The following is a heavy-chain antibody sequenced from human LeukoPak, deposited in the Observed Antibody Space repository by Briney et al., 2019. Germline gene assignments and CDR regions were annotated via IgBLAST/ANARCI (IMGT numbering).Heavy chain of an antibody. CDR3: ARDQFVVDAFDI. V-gene: IGHV3-30-3*01. CDR1: GFTFSSYA. CDR2: ISYDGSNK. Sequence: GRPLRLSCAASGFTFSSYAMHWVRQAPGKGLEWVAVISYDGSNKYYADSVKGRFTISRDNSKNTLYLQMNSLRAEDTAVYYCARDQFVVDAFDIWGQGTMVTVSS. J-gene: IGHJ3*02. D-gene: IGHD2-21*01.